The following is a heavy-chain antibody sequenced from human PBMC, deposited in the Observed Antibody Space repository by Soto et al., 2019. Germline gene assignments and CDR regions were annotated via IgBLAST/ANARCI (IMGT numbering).Heavy chain of an antibody. CDR2: IDPSDSYT. D-gene: IGHD4-17*01. V-gene: IGHV5-10-1*03. CDR1: GYSFTSYW. CDR3: ARLSGDSRFYYYYGMDV. Sequence: EVQLVQSGAEVKKPGESLRISCKGSGYSFTSYWISWVRQMPGKGLEWMGRIDPSDSYTNYSPSFQGHVTISADKSISTAYLQWSSLKASDTAMYYCARLSGDSRFYYYYGMDVWGQGTTVTVSS. J-gene: IGHJ6*02.